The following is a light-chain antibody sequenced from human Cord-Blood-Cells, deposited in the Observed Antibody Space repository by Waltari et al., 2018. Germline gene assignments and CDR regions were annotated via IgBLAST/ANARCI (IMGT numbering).Light chain of an antibody. Sequence: DIQLTQSPSSLSASVGDRVTITCRASQSISSYLKWYQQKPGKAPNVLIYDASSLQSGVPSRFSGSGSVTDFTLTLSSLQPVDFATYYCQHSYSTPLTFGGATKVEI. J-gene: IGKJ4*01. CDR3: QHSYSTPLT. CDR1: QSISSY. CDR2: DAS. V-gene: IGKV1-39*01.